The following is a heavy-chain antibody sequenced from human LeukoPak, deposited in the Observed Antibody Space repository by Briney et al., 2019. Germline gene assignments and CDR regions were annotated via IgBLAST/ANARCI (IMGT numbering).Heavy chain of an antibody. CDR2: IYRDGSI. V-gene: IGHV3-53*01. D-gene: IGHD5-18*01. CDR1: GFTVSSKY. CDR3: VTTAKDTAMANYYYYGMDV. J-gene: IGHJ6*02. Sequence: PGGSLRLSCAASGFTVSSKYMSWVRQAPGKGLEWVSVIYRDGSIHYTDSVKGRFTISRDNSKNTLYLQMNSLRAEDTAVYYCVTTAKDTAMANYYYYGMDVWGQGTTVTVSS.